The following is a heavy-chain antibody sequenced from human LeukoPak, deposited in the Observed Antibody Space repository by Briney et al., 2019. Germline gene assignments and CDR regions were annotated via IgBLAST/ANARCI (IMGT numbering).Heavy chain of an antibody. D-gene: IGHD3-3*01. CDR3: ARGLRFLEDRGRP. V-gene: IGHV3-21*01. Sequence: GGSLRLSCAASGFTFSSYSMNWVRQAPGKGLEWVSSISSSSSYIYYADSVKGRFTISRDNAKNSLYLQMNSLRAEDTAVYYCARGLRFLEDRGRPWGQGTLVTVSS. J-gene: IGHJ5*02. CDR2: ISSSSSYI. CDR1: GFTFSSYS.